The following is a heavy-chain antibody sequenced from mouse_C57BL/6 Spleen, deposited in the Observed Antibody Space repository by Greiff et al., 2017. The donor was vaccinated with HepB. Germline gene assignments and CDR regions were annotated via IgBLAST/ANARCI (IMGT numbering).Heavy chain of an antibody. CDR2: LYTGDGYT. CDR3: ARSIGELRFDY. D-gene: IGHD1-1*01. CDR1: GYAFSSSW. J-gene: IGHJ2*01. V-gene: IGHV1-82*01. Sequence: QVHVKQSGPELVKPGASVKISCKASGYAFSSSWMNWVKQRPGKGLEWIGLLYTGDGYTNYNGKFTGNATLTANKSSSTAYMQLSSLTSEESAVYFCARSIGELRFDYWGQGTTLTVSS.